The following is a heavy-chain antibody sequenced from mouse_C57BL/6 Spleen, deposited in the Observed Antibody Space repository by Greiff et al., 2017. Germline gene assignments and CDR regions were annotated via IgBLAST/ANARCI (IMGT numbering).Heavy chain of an antibody. CDR3: ARDGDNYEGFAY. V-gene: IGHV5-16*01. CDR1: GFTFSDYY. J-gene: IGHJ3*01. CDR2: INYDGSST. D-gene: IGHD1-3*01. Sequence: EVKLMESEGGLVQPGRSMKLSCTASGFTFSDYYMAWVRQVPEKGLEWVANINYDGSSTYYLDSLKSRFIISRDNAKNILYLQMSSLKSEDTATYYCARDGDNYEGFAYWGQGTLVTVSA.